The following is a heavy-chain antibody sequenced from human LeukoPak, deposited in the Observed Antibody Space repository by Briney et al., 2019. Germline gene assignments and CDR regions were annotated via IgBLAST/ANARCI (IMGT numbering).Heavy chain of an antibody. Sequence: PSETLSLTCTVSGGSISSSSYYWGWIRQPPGKGLEWIGSIYYSGSTYYNPSLKSRVTISVDTSKNQFSLKLSSVTAADTAVYYCAILYYDILTGPTWFDPRGQGTLVTVSS. J-gene: IGHJ5*02. V-gene: IGHV4-39*01. CDR2: IYYSGST. CDR3: AILYYDILTGPTWFDP. D-gene: IGHD3-9*01. CDR1: GGSISSSSYY.